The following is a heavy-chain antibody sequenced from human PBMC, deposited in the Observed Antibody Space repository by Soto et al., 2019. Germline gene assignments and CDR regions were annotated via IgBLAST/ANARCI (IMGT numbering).Heavy chain of an antibody. D-gene: IGHD1-26*01. Sequence: PGGSLRLSCAASGFTFSNAWMNWVRQAPGKGLEWVGRIKSKTDGGTTDYAAPVKGRFTISRDDSKNTLYLQMNSLKTEDTAVYYCDLKLVGAEWATDYYYYGMDVWGQGTTVTVSS. CDR1: GFTFSNAW. CDR3: DLKLVGAEWATDYYYYGMDV. CDR2: IKSKTDGGTT. J-gene: IGHJ6*02. V-gene: IGHV3-15*07.